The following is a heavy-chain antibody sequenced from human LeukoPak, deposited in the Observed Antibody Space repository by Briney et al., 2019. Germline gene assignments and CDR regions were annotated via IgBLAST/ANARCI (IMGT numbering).Heavy chain of an antibody. CDR3: VRNRYYYGSGSYGVPNWFDP. D-gene: IGHD3-10*01. J-gene: IGHJ5*02. V-gene: IGHV4-39*01. CDR1: GGSISSNSYY. Sequence: SETLSLTCTVSGGSISSNSYYWGWIRQPPGKGLKWIGSMYYSGSTYYNPSLKSRVTISVDTSKNQFSLKLSSVTAADTAVYYCVRNRYYYGSGSYGVPNWFDPWGQGTLVTVSS. CDR2: MYYSGST.